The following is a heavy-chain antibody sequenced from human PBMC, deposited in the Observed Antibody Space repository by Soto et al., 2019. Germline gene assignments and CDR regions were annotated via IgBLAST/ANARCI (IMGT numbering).Heavy chain of an antibody. CDR3: ARAPREDSSSYYFDY. Sequence: PSETLSLTCTVSGGSISSGGYYWSWIRQHPGKGLEWIGYIYYSGSTYYNPSLKSRVTLSVDTSKNQFSLKLSSVTAADTAVYYCARAPREDSSSYYFDYWGQGTLVTVSS. D-gene: IGHD6-13*01. V-gene: IGHV4-31*03. CDR2: IYYSGST. J-gene: IGHJ4*02. CDR1: GGSISSGGYY.